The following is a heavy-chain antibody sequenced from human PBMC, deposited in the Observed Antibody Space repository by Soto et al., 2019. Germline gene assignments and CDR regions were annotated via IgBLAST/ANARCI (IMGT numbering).Heavy chain of an antibody. J-gene: IGHJ6*02. CDR1: GYTFTGYY. CDR3: ARAFGGSLYYYGMDV. D-gene: IGHD2-15*01. CDR2: INPNSGGT. Sequence: ASVKVSCKAYGYTFTGYYMHWVRQAPGQGLEWMGWINPNSGGTNYAQKFQGRVTMTRDTSISTAYMELSRLRSDDTAVYYCARAFGGSLYYYGMDVWGQGTTVTVSS. V-gene: IGHV1-2*02.